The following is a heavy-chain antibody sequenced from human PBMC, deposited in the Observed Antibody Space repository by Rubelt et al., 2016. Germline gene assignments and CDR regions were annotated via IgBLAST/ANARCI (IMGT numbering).Heavy chain of an antibody. V-gene: IGHV4-31*03. CDR3: ARRLDGYSAHYWYFEL. CDR2: IYYSGST. D-gene: IGHD5-24*01. J-gene: IGHJ2*01. CDR1: GGSISSGGYY. Sequence: QVQLQESGPGLVKPSQTLPLTCTVSGGSISSGGYYWSWIRQHPGKGLEWIGSIYYSGSTNYNPSLKGRVTISVDTSKNQFSLKLGSVTAADTAVYYCARRLDGYSAHYWYFELWGRGTLVTVSS.